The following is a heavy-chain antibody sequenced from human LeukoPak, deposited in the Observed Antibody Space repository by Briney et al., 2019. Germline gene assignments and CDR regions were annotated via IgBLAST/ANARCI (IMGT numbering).Heavy chain of an antibody. D-gene: IGHD5-24*01. Sequence: GGSLRLSCAASGFTFSSYAMHWVRQAPGKGLERVAVISYDGSNKYYADSVKGRFTISRDNSKNTLYLQMNSLRAEDTAVYYCARDVDGSFDYWGQGTLVTVSS. J-gene: IGHJ4*02. CDR2: ISYDGSNK. CDR3: ARDVDGSFDY. V-gene: IGHV3-30*04. CDR1: GFTFSSYA.